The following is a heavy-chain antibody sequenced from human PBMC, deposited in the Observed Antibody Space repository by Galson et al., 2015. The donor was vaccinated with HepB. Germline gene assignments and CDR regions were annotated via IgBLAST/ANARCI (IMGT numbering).Heavy chain of an antibody. CDR1: GYTFSSYS. Sequence: SVKVSCKASGYTFSSYSIAWVRQAPGQGLEWMGWISGYDGSTKYAQRLQGRVTMTTDTSRSIAYMELRSLRSDDTAIYYCARIDYQVYRSNWPIDKWGQGTLVTVSS. V-gene: IGHV1-18*01. D-gene: IGHD6-13*01. CDR2: ISGYDGST. J-gene: IGHJ4*02. CDR3: ARIDYQVYRSNWPIDK.